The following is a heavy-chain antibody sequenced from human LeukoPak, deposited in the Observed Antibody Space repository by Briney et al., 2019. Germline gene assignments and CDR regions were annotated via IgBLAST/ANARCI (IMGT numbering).Heavy chain of an antibody. Sequence: PSGTLSLACAVSGGSLSSNNLWSWVRQPPGEGLELIGQIYQSGSTNYNPSLKSRVTMSLDKPKTQFFLSLSSVTAADPAVYYCARLGTTGAPYGGNLGYLAWGPGILVTVSS. V-gene: IGHV4-4*02. CDR2: IYQSGST. CDR3: ARLGTTGAPYGGNLGYLA. J-gene: IGHJ5*02. D-gene: IGHD4/OR15-4a*01. CDR1: GGSLSSNNL.